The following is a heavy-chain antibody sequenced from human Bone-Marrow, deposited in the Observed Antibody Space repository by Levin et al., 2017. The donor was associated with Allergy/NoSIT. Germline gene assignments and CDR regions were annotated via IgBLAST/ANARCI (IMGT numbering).Heavy chain of an antibody. CDR1: DLTFSTAL. CDR3: ASRVKIFGVVVFDN. CDR2: IRSKIDGDIT. Sequence: AGGSLRLSCAASDLTFSTALMNWVRQAPGKGLEWVGLIRSKIDGDITDYAAPVKGRFTISRDDSKNTLHLEMNSLKTEDTAVYYCASRVKIFGVVVFDNWGQGTLVTVSS. D-gene: IGHD3-3*01. V-gene: IGHV3-15*07. J-gene: IGHJ4*02.